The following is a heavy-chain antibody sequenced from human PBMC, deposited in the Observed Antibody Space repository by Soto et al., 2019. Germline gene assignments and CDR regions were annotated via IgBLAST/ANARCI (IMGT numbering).Heavy chain of an antibody. CDR1: GYSISSGNY. CDR2: LYHIGST. V-gene: IGHV4-38-2*01. Sequence: SETLSLTCAVSGYSISSGNYWAWIRQPPGRGLEWIGSLYHIGSTHYNTSLKSRVTISVDTSKNHFSLELSSVTAADTAIYYCRSSTSCYDDSCVDVWGQGTMVTVSS. J-gene: IGHJ6*02. CDR3: RSSTSCYDDSCVDV. D-gene: IGHD2-2*01.